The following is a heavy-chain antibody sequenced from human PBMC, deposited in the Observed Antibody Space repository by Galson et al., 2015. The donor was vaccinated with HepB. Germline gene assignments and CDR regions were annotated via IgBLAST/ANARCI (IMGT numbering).Heavy chain of an antibody. V-gene: IGHV3-64D*06. CDR1: GLTFSSYA. J-gene: IGHJ4*02. D-gene: IGHD6-13*01. Sequence: SLRLSCAASGLTFSSYAMHWVRQAPGKGLEYVSAISSNGGSTYYADSVKGRFTISRDNSKNTLYLQMSSLRAEDTAVYYCVNSAEAAAGPPGADYFDYWGQGTLVTVSS. CDR3: VNSAEAAAGPPGADYFDY. CDR2: ISSNGGST.